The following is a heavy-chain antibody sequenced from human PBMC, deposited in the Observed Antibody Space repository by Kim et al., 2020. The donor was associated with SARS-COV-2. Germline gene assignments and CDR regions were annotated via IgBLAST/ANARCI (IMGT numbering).Heavy chain of an antibody. CDR1: GLTFSEAW. D-gene: IGHD1-1*01. CDR2: IRKGSDGWTA. Sequence: GGSLRLSCAVSGLTFSEAWMSWVRQAPGRGLEWVGRIRKGSDGWTADYAAPVRGRFTISKDESKNTLYLQMNSLKSEDTAMYYCTTGTTGAEDDWGQGTLVTVSS. J-gene: IGHJ4*02. V-gene: IGHV3-15*01. CDR3: TTGTTGAEDD.